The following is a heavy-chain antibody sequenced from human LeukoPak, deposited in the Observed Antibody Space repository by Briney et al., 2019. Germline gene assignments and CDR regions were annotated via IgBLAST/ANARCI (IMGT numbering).Heavy chain of an antibody. CDR3: ARVGFVYGMDV. D-gene: IGHD2-15*01. Sequence: SETLSLTCTVSGGSISSYYWSWIRQPPGKGLEWIGYIYYSGSTNYNPSLKSRVTISVDTSKNQFSLKLSSVTAADTAVYYCARVGFVYGMDVWGQGTTVTVSS. CDR1: GGSISSYY. CDR2: IYYSGST. J-gene: IGHJ6*02. V-gene: IGHV4-59*01.